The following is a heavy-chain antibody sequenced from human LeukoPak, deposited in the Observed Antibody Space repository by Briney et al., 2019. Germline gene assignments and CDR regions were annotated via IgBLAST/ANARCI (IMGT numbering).Heavy chain of an antibody. CDR2: INTKSGGT. CDR1: GYTFTDYQ. Sequence: GASVRVSCKASGYTFTDYQLLWVRQAPGQGLAWMAWINTKSGGTKYVQRFQGGVTMTSDTSTSTASVELSRLRSDDTAVSYFARSAYAVAGTYFYYGMDVWGQGTTVTVSS. D-gene: IGHD6-19*01. CDR3: ARSAYAVAGTYFYYGMDV. J-gene: IGHJ6*02. V-gene: IGHV1-2*02.